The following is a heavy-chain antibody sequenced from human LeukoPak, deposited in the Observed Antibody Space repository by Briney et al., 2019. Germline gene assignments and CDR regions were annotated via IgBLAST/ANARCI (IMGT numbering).Heavy chain of an antibody. Sequence: SETLSLTCAVYGGSFSGYYWSWIRQPPGKGLEWIGEINHSGSTNYNPSLKSRVTISVDTSKNQFSLKLSSVTAADTAVYYCAREGGDSSGYPDYWGQGTLVTVSS. J-gene: IGHJ4*02. V-gene: IGHV4-34*01. CDR1: GGSFSGYY. CDR2: INHSGST. D-gene: IGHD3-22*01. CDR3: AREGGDSSGYPDY.